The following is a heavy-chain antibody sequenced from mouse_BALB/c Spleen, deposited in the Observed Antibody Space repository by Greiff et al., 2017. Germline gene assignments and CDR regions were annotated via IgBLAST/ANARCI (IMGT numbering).Heavy chain of an antibody. CDR2: INPGSSTI. CDR3: ARQGYGRGVYAMDY. CDR1: GFDFSRYW. Sequence: EVQLVESGGGLVQPGGSLNLSCAASGFDFSRYWMSWARQAPGKGQEWIGEINPGSSTINYTPSLKDKFIISRDNAKNTLYLQMSKVRSEDTALYYCARQGYGRGVYAMDYWGQGTSVTVSS. J-gene: IGHJ4*01. V-gene: IGHV4-2*02. D-gene: IGHD2-10*02.